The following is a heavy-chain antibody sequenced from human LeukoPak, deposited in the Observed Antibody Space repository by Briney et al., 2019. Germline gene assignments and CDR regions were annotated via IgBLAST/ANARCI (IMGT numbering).Heavy chain of an antibody. CDR2: IYHSGST. V-gene: IGHV4-4*02. CDR3: ARFIAAAGLWRNDAFDI. J-gene: IGHJ3*02. CDR1: GGSISSSNW. D-gene: IGHD6-13*01. Sequence: SETLSLTCAVSGGSISSSNWWGWVRQPPGKGLEWIGEIYHSGSTNYNPSLKSRVTISVDKSKNQFSLKLSSVTAADTAVYYCARFIAAAGLWRNDAFDIWGQGTMVTVSS.